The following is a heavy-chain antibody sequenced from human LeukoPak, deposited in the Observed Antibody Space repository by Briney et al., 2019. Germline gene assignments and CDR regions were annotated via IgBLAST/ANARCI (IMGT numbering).Heavy chain of an antibody. CDR2: ISGSGGNT. D-gene: IGHD6-13*01. J-gene: IGHJ5*02. V-gene: IGHV3-23*01. CDR3: ARDSGSWYSGDWFDP. Sequence: GGTLRLSCAASGFSFSIYGMSWVRQTPGKGLEWVSGISGSGGNTYYTDSVKGRFTISRDSAKNSLYLQMNSLRAEDTAVYYCARDSGSWYSGDWFDPWGQGTLVTVSS. CDR1: GFSFSIYG.